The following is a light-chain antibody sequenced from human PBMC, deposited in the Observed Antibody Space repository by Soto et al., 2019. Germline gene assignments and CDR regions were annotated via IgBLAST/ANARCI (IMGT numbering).Light chain of an antibody. CDR1: NIESKS. CDR2: DDG. Sequence: SYELAQPPSVSVAPGQTARITCGGNNIESKSVHWYQQRPGQAPVLVLYDDGNRPSGIPERLSGSNSGSTATLTISSVEASDEADYFCQVWDISSDQYLFGPATKVTVX. V-gene: IGLV3-21*02. J-gene: IGLJ1*01. CDR3: QVWDISSDQYL.